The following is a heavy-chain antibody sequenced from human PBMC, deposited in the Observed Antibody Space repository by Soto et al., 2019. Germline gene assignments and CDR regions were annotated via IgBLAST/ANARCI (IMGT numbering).Heavy chain of an antibody. CDR3: ARPQTYYYDSSPDAFDI. V-gene: IGHV5-51*01. Sequence: GESLKISCKGSGYSFTSYWIGWVRQMPGKGLEWMGIIYPGDSDTRYSPSFQGQVTISADKSISTAYLQWSSLKASDTAMYYCARPQTYYYDSSPDAFDIWGQGTMVTVSS. CDR1: GYSFTSYW. J-gene: IGHJ3*02. CDR2: IYPGDSDT. D-gene: IGHD3-22*01.